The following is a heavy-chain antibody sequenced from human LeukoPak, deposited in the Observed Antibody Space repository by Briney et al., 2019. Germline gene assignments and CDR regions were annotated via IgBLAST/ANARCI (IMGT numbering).Heavy chain of an antibody. V-gene: IGHV4-38-2*02. D-gene: IGHD1-26*01. Sequence: SETLSLTCSVSGFSISSVYYWGWIRQPPGKGLEWIGSIYHGGSTYYNPSLKTRVTISVDTSKNQFFLKLSSVAAADTAVYYCARHRIYLYFYYYMDVWGKGTTVTISS. CDR2: IYHGGST. CDR3: ARHRIYLYFYYYMDV. J-gene: IGHJ6*03. CDR1: GFSISSVYY.